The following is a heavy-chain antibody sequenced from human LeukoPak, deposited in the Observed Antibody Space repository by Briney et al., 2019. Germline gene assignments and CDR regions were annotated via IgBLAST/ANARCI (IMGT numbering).Heavy chain of an antibody. D-gene: IGHD6-19*01. J-gene: IGHJ2*01. Sequence: SETLSLTCTVSGGSLSSYYWSWIRQPPGKGLEWIGYIYYSGSAKYNPSLKSRVTISVDTSKNQFSLKLSSVTAGDTAVYYCARGASIAVAGYWYFDLWGRGTLVTVSS. CDR2: IYYSGSA. V-gene: IGHV4-59*01. CDR3: ARGASIAVAGYWYFDL. CDR1: GGSLSSYY.